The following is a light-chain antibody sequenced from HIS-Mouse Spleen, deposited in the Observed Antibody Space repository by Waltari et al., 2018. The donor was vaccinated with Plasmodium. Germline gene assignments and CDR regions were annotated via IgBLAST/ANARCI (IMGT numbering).Light chain of an antibody. J-gene: IGLJ3*02. V-gene: IGLV3-10*01. Sequence: YELTQPPSVSVSTRQTARITCAGDALPKKYAYWYQQKSGQAPVLVIYEDSKRPSGIPERFSGSSSGTMATLTISGAQVEDEADYYCYSTDSSGNHRVFGGGTKLTVL. CDR1: ALPKKY. CDR2: EDS. CDR3: YSTDSSGNHRV.